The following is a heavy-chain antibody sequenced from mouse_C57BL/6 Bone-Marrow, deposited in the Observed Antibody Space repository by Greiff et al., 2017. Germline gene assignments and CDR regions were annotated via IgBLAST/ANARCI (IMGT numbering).Heavy chain of an antibody. CDR1: GFTFSDYG. J-gene: IGHJ3*01. V-gene: IGHV5-17*01. CDR2: ISSGSSTI. CDR3: ATERFSY. Sequence: EVKLVESGGGLVKPGGSLKISCEASGFTFSDYGMHWVRQAPEKGLEWVVYISSGSSTINYADTVKGRFTISRYNAKNTLFLQMTSLRSEDPAMYDYATERFSYMSRGTLVTVSA.